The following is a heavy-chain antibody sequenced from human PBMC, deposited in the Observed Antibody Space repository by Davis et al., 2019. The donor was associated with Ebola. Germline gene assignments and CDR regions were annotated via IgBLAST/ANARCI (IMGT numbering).Heavy chain of an antibody. Sequence: SETLSLTCTVSGGSISSSSYYWGWIRQPPGKGLEWIGSIYYSGSTYYNPSLKSRVTISVDTSKNQFSLKLSSVTAADTAVYYCARGGSDGTGYKRFDYWGQGTLVTVSS. V-gene: IGHV4-39*07. CDR1: GGSISSSSYY. CDR2: IYYSGST. CDR3: ARGGSDGTGYKRFDY. J-gene: IGHJ4*02. D-gene: IGHD5-24*01.